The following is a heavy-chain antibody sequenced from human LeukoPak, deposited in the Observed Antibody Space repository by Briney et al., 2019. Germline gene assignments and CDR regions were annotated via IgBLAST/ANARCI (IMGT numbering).Heavy chain of an antibody. CDR2: INSDGSST. V-gene: IGHV3-74*01. J-gene: IGHJ6*03. Sequence: GGSLRLSCAASGFTFSSYWMHWVRQAPGKGLVWVSRINSDGSSTSYADSVKGRFTISRDNAKNTLYLQMNSLRAEDTAVYYCARDRGYSYAKKSSEYYYMDVWGKGTTVTMSS. CDR1: GFTFSSYW. D-gene: IGHD5-18*01. CDR3: ARDRGYSYAKKSSEYYYMDV.